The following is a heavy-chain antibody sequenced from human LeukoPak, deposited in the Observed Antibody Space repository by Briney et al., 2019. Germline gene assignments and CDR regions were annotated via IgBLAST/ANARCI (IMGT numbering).Heavy chain of an antibody. J-gene: IGHJ4*02. CDR3: ARATKDIVLMVYATPDTYYFDY. CDR1: GGSFSGYY. V-gene: IGHV4-34*01. Sequence: PSETLSLTCAVYGGSFSGYYWSWIRRPPGKGLEWIGEINHSGSTNYNPSLKSRVTISVDTSKNQFSLKLSSVTAADTAVYYCARATKDIVLMVYATPDTYYFDYWGQGTLVTVSS. D-gene: IGHD2-8*01. CDR2: INHSGST.